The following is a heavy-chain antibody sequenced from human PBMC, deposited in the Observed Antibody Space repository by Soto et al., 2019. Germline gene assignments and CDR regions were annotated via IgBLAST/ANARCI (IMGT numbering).Heavy chain of an antibody. CDR2: INHSGST. V-gene: IGHV4-34*01. D-gene: IGHD6-13*01. CDR1: GGSFSGYY. Sequence: SETLSPTCAVYGGSFSGYYWSWIHQPPGKGLEWIGEINHSGSTNYNPSLKSRVTISVDTSKNQFSLKLSSVTAADTAVYYCARGPSSWYYYYYYYMDVWGKGTTVTVSS. J-gene: IGHJ6*03. CDR3: ARGPSSWYYYYYYYMDV.